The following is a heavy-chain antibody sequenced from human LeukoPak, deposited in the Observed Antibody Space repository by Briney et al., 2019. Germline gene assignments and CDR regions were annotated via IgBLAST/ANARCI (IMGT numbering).Heavy chain of an antibody. V-gene: IGHV4-61*05. Sequence: PSETLSLTCTVSGGSISSSSYYWGWIRQPPGKGLEWIGYIYYSGSTNYNPSLKSRVTISVDTSKNQFSLKLSSVTAADTAVYYCARSPRYYDILTGYSMWDYFDYWGQGTLVTVSS. CDR3: ARSPRYYDILTGYSMWDYFDY. CDR2: IYYSGST. CDR1: GGSISSSSYY. J-gene: IGHJ4*02. D-gene: IGHD3-9*01.